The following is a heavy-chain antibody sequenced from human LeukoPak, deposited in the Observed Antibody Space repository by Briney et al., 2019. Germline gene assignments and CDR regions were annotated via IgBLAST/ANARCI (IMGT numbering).Heavy chain of an antibody. D-gene: IGHD4-17*01. V-gene: IGHV3-48*04. CDR1: GFTFSSHA. CDR2: ISSSGSTI. J-gene: IGHJ4*02. CDR3: ARELYDSVTTRGGGAIDY. Sequence: GGSLRLSCAASGFTFSSHAMSWVRQAPGKGLEWVSYISSSGSTIYYADSVKGRFTISRDNAKNSLYLQMNSLRAEDTAVYYCARELYDSVTTRGGGAIDYWGQGTLVTVSS.